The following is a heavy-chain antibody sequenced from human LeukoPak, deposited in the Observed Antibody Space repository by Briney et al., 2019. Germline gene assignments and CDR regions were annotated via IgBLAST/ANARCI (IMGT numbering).Heavy chain of an antibody. CDR1: GFTFSSYA. J-gene: IGHJ6*02. D-gene: IGHD3-9*01. Sequence: PGGSLRLSCAASGFTFSSYAMHWVRQAPGKGLEWVAVISYDGSNKYYADPVKGRFTISRDNSKNTLYLQMNSLRAEDTAVYYCARGPDFDWLLAHYYYYGMDVWGQGTTVTVSS. V-gene: IGHV3-30-3*01. CDR3: ARGPDFDWLLAHYYYYGMDV. CDR2: ISYDGSNK.